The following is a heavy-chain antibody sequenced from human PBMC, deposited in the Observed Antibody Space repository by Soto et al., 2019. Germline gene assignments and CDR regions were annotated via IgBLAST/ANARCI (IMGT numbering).Heavy chain of an antibody. Sequence: SETLSLTCAVYGGSFSGYYWSWIRQPPGKGLEWIGEINHSGSTNYNPSLKSRVTISVDTSKNQFSPKLSSVTAADTAVYYCASIFATVVTSYNWFDPWGQGTLVTVSS. CDR1: GGSFSGYY. V-gene: IGHV4-34*01. CDR3: ASIFATVVTSYNWFDP. J-gene: IGHJ5*02. D-gene: IGHD4-17*01. CDR2: INHSGST.